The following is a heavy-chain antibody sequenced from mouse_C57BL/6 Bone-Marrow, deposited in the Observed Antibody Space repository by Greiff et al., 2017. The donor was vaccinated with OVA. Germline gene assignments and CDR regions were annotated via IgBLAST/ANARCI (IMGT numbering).Heavy chain of an antibody. V-gene: IGHV1-82*01. J-gene: IGHJ3*01. CDR1: GYAFSSSW. Sequence: VQLQQSGPELVKPGASVKISCKASGYAFSSSWMNWVKQRPGKGLEWIGRIYPGDGDTNYNGKFKGKATLTADKSSSTAYMQPSSLTSEDSAVYFCARNYGSTFAYWGQGTLVTVSA. D-gene: IGHD1-1*01. CDR3: ARNYGSTFAY. CDR2: IYPGDGDT.